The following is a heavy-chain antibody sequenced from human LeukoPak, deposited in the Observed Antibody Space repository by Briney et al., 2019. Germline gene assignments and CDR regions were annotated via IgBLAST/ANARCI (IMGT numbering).Heavy chain of an antibody. Sequence: PGGSLRLSCAASGFTFSSYSMNWVRQAPGKGLEWVSSISSSSSYIYYADSVKGRFTISRDNAKNSLYLQMNSLRAEDTAVYYCAREAVVPAAQARAFDIWGQGTMVTVSS. CDR3: AREAVVPAAQARAFDI. J-gene: IGHJ3*02. CDR1: GFTFSSYS. V-gene: IGHV3-21*01. D-gene: IGHD2-2*01. CDR2: ISSSSSYI.